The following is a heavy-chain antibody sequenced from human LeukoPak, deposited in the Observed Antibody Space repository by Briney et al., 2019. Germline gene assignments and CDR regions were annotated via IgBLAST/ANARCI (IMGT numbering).Heavy chain of an antibody. Sequence: PGGSLRLSCAASGFTFSSYSMNWVRQAPGKGLEWVSSISSSSSYIYYADSVKGRFTISRDNAKNSLYPQMNSLRAEDTAVYYCARDTRYGYYYDSSGYDHSFDYWGQGTLVTVSS. V-gene: IGHV3-21*01. J-gene: IGHJ4*02. CDR3: ARDTRYGYYYDSSGYDHSFDY. CDR2: ISSSSSYI. CDR1: GFTFSSYS. D-gene: IGHD3-22*01.